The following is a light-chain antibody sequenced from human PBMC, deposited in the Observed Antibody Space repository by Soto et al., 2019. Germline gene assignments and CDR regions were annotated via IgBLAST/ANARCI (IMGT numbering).Light chain of an antibody. V-gene: IGKV1-39*01. CDR1: QSISSY. CDR2: AAS. CDR3: QQSYSTSWT. J-gene: IGKJ1*01. Sequence: DIQMTQSPSSLSASVGDRVTITCRASQSISSYLNWYQQKPRKAPKLLIYAASSLQSGVPSRFSGSGSGTDFTLTISSLKPEDFATYYCQQSYSTSWTFGQGTKVEIK.